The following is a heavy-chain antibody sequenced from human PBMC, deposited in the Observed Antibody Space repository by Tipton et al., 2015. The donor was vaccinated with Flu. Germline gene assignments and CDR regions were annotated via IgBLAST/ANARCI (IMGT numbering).Heavy chain of an antibody. V-gene: IGHV4-59*08. CDR2: IYYSGIT. Sequence: TLSLTCTVSGASISSYYWSWIRQPPGKGLEWIGYIYYSGITNYNPSLKSRVTISLDMSRNQFSLKLISVTAADTAVYYCTRGTIYYDSRGFEYYRFGPWGQGSLVSVSS. D-gene: IGHD3-22*01. CDR1: GASISSYY. J-gene: IGHJ5*02. CDR3: TRGTIYYDSRGFEYYRFGP.